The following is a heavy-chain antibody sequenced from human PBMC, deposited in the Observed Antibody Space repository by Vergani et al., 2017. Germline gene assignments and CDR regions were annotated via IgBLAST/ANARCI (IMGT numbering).Heavy chain of an antibody. J-gene: IGHJ5*02. CDR1: GGSISSGSYY. V-gene: IGHV4-61*02. Sequence: QVQLQESGPGLVKPSQTLSLTCTVSGGSISSGSYYWSWIRQPAGKGLEWIGRIYTSGSTNYNPSLKSRVTISVDTSKNQFSLKLSSVTAADTAVYYCARDLGWVWFDPWGQGTLVTVSS. D-gene: IGHD3-16*01. CDR3: ARDLGWVWFDP. CDR2: IYTSGST.